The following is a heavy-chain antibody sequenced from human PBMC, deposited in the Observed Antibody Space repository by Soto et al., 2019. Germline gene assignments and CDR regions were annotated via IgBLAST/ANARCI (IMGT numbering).Heavy chain of an antibody. J-gene: IGHJ4*02. CDR2: INPSGGST. V-gene: IGHV1-46*03. CDR3: ARPGLGGTYSH. D-gene: IGHD1-26*01. CDR1: GYTFTSYY. Sequence: ASVKVSCKASGYTFTSYYMHWVRQAPGQGLEWMGIINPSGGSTSYAQKLQGRVTMTRDTSTSTVYMELSSLRSDDTAVYYCARPGLGGTYSHWGQGTLVTVSS.